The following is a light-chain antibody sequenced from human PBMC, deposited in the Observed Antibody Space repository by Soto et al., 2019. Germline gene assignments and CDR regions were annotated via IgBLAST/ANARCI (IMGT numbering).Light chain of an antibody. CDR3: QQSYNTPYT. Sequence: DIQMTQSPSSLSASVGDRVTITCRASQSIGSYINWYQQKPGKAPKLLIYAASSFQSGVPSRFTGSGSGTDFTLTISSLQPEDFATYYCQQSYNTPYTFGQGTKLEIK. CDR2: AAS. J-gene: IGKJ2*01. CDR1: QSIGSY. V-gene: IGKV1-39*01.